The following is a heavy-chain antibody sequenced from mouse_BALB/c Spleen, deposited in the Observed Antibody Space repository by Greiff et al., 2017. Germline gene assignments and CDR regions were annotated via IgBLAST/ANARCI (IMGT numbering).Heavy chain of an antibody. CDR1: GFNIKDTY. D-gene: IGHD1-1*01. CDR2: IDPANGNT. J-gene: IGHJ3*01. Sequence: VQLKQSGAELVKPGASVKLSCTASGFNIKDTYMHWVKQRPEQGLEWIGRIDPANGNTKYDPKFQGKATITADTSSNTAYLQLSSLTSEDSAVYYCARSGYGSPFAYWGQGTLVTVSA. V-gene: IGHV14-3*02. CDR3: ARSGYGSPFAY.